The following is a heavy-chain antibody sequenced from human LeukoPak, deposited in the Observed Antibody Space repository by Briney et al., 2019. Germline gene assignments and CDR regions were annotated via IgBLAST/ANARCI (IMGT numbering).Heavy chain of an antibody. J-gene: IGHJ4*02. V-gene: IGHV1-2*02. CDR3: AISDYGGKSPPLDY. Sequence: ASVKVSFKASGYTFTDYYMHWVRQAPGQGLEWMGWINPNSGGTNYAQKFQGRVTMTRDTSISTAYMELSRLRSDDTAVYYCAISDYGGKSPPLDYWGQGTLATVSS. D-gene: IGHD4-23*01. CDR1: GYTFTDYY. CDR2: INPNSGGT.